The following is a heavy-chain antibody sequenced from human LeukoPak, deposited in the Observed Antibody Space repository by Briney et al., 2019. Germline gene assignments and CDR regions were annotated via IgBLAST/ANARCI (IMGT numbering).Heavy chain of an antibody. J-gene: IGHJ4*02. CDR1: GYSISSGYY. CDR3: ARDYDGYKPRNVFDY. D-gene: IGHD5-24*01. CDR2: IYHSGST. V-gene: IGHV4-38-2*02. Sequence: PSETLSLTCTVSGYSISSGYYWGWIWQPPEKGLEWIGSIYHSGSTYYNPSLKSRVTISVDTSKNQFSLKLSSVTAADTAVYYCARDYDGYKPRNVFDYWGQGTLVTVSS.